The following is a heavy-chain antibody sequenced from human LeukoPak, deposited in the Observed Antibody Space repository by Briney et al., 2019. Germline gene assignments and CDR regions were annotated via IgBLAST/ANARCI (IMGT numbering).Heavy chain of an antibody. CDR2: ISTNNGDT. D-gene: IGHD1-26*01. CDR3: ARVRYSGDYGWFDP. J-gene: IGHJ5*02. Sequence: ASVKVSCKASGYTFTSYGLGWVRQAPGQGLEWMGWISTNNGDTDYAQKFQGRVTMTTDTSTTTAYMELRSLRSDDTAVYYCARVRYSGDYGWFDPWGQGTLVTVSS. V-gene: IGHV1-18*01. CDR1: GYTFTSYG.